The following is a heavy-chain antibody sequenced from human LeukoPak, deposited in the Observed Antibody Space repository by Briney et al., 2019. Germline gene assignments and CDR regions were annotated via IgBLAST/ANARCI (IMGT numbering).Heavy chain of an antibody. V-gene: IGHV4-30-4*07. Sequence: PSETLSLTCTVSGGSISSGGYSWSWIRQPPGKGLEWIGYIYYSGSTYYNPSLKSRVTISVDTSKNQFSLKLSSVTAADTAVYYCARVDYGDAFDYWGQGTLVTVSS. J-gene: IGHJ4*02. D-gene: IGHD4-17*01. CDR3: ARVDYGDAFDY. CDR2: IYYSGST. CDR1: GGSISSGGYS.